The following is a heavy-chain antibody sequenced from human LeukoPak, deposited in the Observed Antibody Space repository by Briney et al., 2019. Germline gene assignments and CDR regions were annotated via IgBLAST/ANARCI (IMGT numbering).Heavy chain of an antibody. D-gene: IGHD2-15*01. CDR3: ARDRVRIFEYCSGGSCYPNQH. CDR1: GFTFSSYG. CDR2: IRYDGSNK. V-gene: IGHV3-30*02. Sequence: GGSLRLSCAASGFTFSSYGMHWVRQAPGKGLEWVAFIRYDGSNKYYADSVKGRFTISRDNSKNTLYLQMNSLRAEDTAVYYRARDRVRIFEYCSGGSCYPNQHWGQGTLVTVSS. J-gene: IGHJ1*01.